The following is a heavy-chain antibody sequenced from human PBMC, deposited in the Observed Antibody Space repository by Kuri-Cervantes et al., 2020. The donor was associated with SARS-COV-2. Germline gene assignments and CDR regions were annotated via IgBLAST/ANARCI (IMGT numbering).Heavy chain of an antibody. V-gene: IGHV1-18*01. CDR3: VLLGEYQLFPMAVDYYMDV. CDR1: GYTFTSYG. J-gene: IGHJ6*03. Sequence: ASVKVSCKASGYTFTSYGISWVRQAPGQGLEWMGWISAYNGNTNYAQKLQVRVNMTTDTSTSTAYMELRSLRSDDTAVYYCVLLGEYQLFPMAVDYYMDVWGKGTTVTVSS. D-gene: IGHD2-2*01. CDR2: ISAYNGNT.